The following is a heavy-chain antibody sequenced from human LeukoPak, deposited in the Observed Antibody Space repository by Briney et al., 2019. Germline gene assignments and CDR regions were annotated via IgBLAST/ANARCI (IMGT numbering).Heavy chain of an antibody. CDR2: IYTSGST. D-gene: IGHD2-2*01. Sequence: SETLSLTCTVSGGSISSYYWSWIRQPAGKGLEWIGRIYTSGSTNYNPSLKSRVTMSVDTSKNQFSLKLSSVTAADTAVYYCARDPRPFGCSSTDCPRYYFDYWGQGTLVTVSS. CDR1: GGSISSYY. V-gene: IGHV4-4*07. J-gene: IGHJ4*02. CDR3: ARDPRPFGCSSTDCPRYYFDY.